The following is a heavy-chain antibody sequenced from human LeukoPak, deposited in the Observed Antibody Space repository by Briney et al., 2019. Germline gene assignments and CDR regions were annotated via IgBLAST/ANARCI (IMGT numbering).Heavy chain of an antibody. Sequence: SETLSLTCAVYDGSFSGYYWSWIRQPPGKGLEWIGEINHSGSTNYNPSLKSRVTISVDTSKNQFSLKLSSVTAADTAVYYCARDEIVVVPAATTNWFDPWGQGTLVTVSS. V-gene: IGHV4-34*01. J-gene: IGHJ5*02. D-gene: IGHD2-2*01. CDR2: INHSGST. CDR1: DGSFSGYY. CDR3: ARDEIVVVPAATTNWFDP.